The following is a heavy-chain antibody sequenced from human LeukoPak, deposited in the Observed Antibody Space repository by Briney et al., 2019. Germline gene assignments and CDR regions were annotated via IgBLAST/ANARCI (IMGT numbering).Heavy chain of an antibody. V-gene: IGHV3-11*01. CDR3: ARDGAYSASNI. CDR2: VSNSGSTI. J-gene: IGHJ3*02. D-gene: IGHD6-13*01. CDR1: GFTFSDEY. Sequence: GGSLRLSCAASGFTFSDEYMSWIRQAPGKGLEWISCVSNSGSTIYYADSVKGRFTISRDNVKNSLYLQMNSLRVEDTAVYYCARDGAYSASNIWGQGTMVAVSS.